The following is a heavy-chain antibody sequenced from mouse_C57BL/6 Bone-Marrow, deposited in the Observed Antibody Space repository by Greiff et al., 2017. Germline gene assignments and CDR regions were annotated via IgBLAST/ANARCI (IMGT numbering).Heavy chain of an antibody. V-gene: IGHV6-6*01. CDR2: IRNKANNHAT. CDR1: GFTFSDAW. Sequence: EVQLVESGGGLVQPGGSMKLSCAASGFTFSDAWMDWVRQSPEKGLEWVAEIRNKANNHATYYAESVKGRFTISRDDSKSSVYLQMNSLRAEDTGIYYCTRRSYDYDEGFDYWGQGTTLTVSS. J-gene: IGHJ2*01. D-gene: IGHD2-4*01. CDR3: TRRSYDYDEGFDY.